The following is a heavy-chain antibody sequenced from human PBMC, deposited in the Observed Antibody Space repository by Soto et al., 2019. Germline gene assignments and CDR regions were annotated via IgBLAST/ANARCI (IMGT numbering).Heavy chain of an antibody. V-gene: IGHV3-23*01. Sequence: GGSLRLSCAACGFTFSSYAMSWVRQAPGKGLEWVSAISGSGGSTYYADSVKGRFTISRDNSKNTLYLQMNSLRAEDTAVYYCAGAVAGTYYYYGMDVWGQGTTVTVSS. CDR3: AGAVAGTYYYYGMDV. D-gene: IGHD6-19*01. J-gene: IGHJ6*02. CDR2: ISGSGGST. CDR1: GFTFSSYA.